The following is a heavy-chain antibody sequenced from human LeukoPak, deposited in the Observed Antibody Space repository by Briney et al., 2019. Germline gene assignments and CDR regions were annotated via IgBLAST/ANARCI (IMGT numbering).Heavy chain of an antibody. CDR2: IYYSGST. D-gene: IGHD6-6*01. J-gene: IGHJ4*02. CDR1: GGSISSGDYY. Sequence: PSETLSLTCTVSGGSISSGDYYWSWIRQPPGKGLEWIGYIYYSGSTYYTPSLRGRVTISVDTSKNQFSLNLSSVTAADTAVYYCAREQLVGSRYFDYWGQGTLVTVSS. V-gene: IGHV4-30-4*01. CDR3: AREQLVGSRYFDY.